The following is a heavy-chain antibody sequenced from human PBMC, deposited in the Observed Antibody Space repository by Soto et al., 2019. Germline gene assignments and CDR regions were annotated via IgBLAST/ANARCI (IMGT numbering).Heavy chain of an antibody. J-gene: IGHJ4*02. D-gene: IGHD3-3*01. V-gene: IGHV3-30*18. CDR3: VKGSDVARQELDY. CDR1: GFTFSNFG. Sequence: QVQLVESGGGVVQPGRSLRLSCAASGFTFSNFGMHWGRQAPGKGWEWVAAISSDGSDKYYSDSVKGRFTISRDNSKTTLFLQMDSLRVEDTAVYYCVKGSDVARQELDYWGQGTLVTVSS. CDR2: ISSDGSDK.